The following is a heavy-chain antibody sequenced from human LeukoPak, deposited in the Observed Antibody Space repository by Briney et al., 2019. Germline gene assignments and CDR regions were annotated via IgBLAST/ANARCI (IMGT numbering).Heavy chain of an antibody. J-gene: IGHJ3*02. Sequence: SETLSLTCTVSGGSISSYYWSWIRQPPGKGLEWIGYIYYSGSTNYNPSLKSRVTISVDTSKNQFSLKLSSVTAADTAVYYCARINWGAFDIWGQGTMVTVSS. CDR1: GGSISSYY. CDR3: ARINWGAFDI. D-gene: IGHD3-16*01. V-gene: IGHV4-59*12. CDR2: IYYSGST.